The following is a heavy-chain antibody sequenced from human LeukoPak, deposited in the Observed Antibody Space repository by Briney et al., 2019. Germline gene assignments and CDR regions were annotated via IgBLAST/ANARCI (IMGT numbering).Heavy chain of an antibody. CDR2: IYTSGST. V-gene: IGHV4-4*07. J-gene: IGHJ5*02. Sequence: PSETLSLTCTVSGGSISSYYWSWVRQPAGKGLQWIGRIYTSGSTNYNPSLKSLVTMSVDTSKNQFSLKLSSVTAADTAVYYCARDKFTGGFDPWGQGTLVTVSS. CDR3: ARDKFTGGFDP. CDR1: GGSISSYY. D-gene: IGHD1-14*01.